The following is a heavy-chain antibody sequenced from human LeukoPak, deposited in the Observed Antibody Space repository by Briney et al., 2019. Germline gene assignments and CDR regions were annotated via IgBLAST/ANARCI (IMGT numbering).Heavy chain of an antibody. V-gene: IGHV3-74*01. Sequence: GGSLRLSCAASGFTFSSYWMHWVRQAPGKGLVWVSRINSDGSSTTYADSVKSRFTISRDNSKNTLYLQMSSLRAEDTAVYYCAKGGGFDWLNYYYMDVWGKGTTVIISS. D-gene: IGHD3-9*01. CDR3: AKGGGFDWLNYYYMDV. CDR2: INSDGSST. CDR1: GFTFSSYW. J-gene: IGHJ6*03.